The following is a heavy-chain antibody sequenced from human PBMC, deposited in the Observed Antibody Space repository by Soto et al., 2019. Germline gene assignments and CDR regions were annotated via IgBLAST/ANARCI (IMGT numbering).Heavy chain of an antibody. CDR1: GGTFSSYA. CDR2: IIPILGIA. Sequence: ASVKVSCKASGGTFSSYAISWVRQAPGQGLEWMGGIIPILGIANYAQKFQGRVTITADKSTSTAYMELSSLRSEDTAVYYCARDPDIVVVSDAFDIWGQGTMVTVSS. V-gene: IGHV1-69*10. D-gene: IGHD2-21*01. J-gene: IGHJ3*02. CDR3: ARDPDIVVVSDAFDI.